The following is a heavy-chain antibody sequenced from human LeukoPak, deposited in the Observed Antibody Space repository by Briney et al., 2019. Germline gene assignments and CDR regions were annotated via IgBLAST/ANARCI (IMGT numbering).Heavy chain of an antibody. CDR3: AKDRHYYGSGSYYSRY. J-gene: IGHJ4*02. CDR1: GFNFEIYS. CDR2: ISSSSNFI. Sequence: GGSLRLSCEASGFNFEIYSMNWVRQAPGKRLEWVSSISSSSNFIYYADSVKGRFTISRDNAKNSLYLQMSSLRVEDTAVYYCAKDRHYYGSGSYYSRYWGQGTLVTVSS. V-gene: IGHV3-21*01. D-gene: IGHD3-10*01.